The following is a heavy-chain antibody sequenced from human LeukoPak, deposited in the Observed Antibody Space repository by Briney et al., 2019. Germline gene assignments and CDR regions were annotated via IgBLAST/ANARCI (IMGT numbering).Heavy chain of an antibody. J-gene: IGHJ4*02. CDR3: ARGVATILTPGYYFDY. CDR1: GFTFSTYS. D-gene: IGHD5-24*01. V-gene: IGHV3-21*01. CDR2: ISSSSSYI. Sequence: GSLRLSCAASGFTFSTYSMNWVRQAPGKGLEWVSSISSSSSYIYYADSVKGRFTISRDNAKNSLYLQMNSLRAEDTAVYYCARGVATILTPGYYFDYWGQGTLVTVSS.